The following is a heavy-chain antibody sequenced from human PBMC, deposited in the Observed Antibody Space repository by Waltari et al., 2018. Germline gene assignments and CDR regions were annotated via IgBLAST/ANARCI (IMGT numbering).Heavy chain of an antibody. CDR3: ARDLSYSGAFDI. J-gene: IGHJ3*02. CDR1: GYTFPSYN. D-gene: IGHD1-26*01. CDR2: INPSGGST. V-gene: IGHV1-46*01. Sequence: QVQLVQSGAEVKKPGASVKVSCKASGYTFPSYNMHGVRQAPGQGLEWMGIINPSGGSTSYAQKFQGRVTMTRDTSTSTVYMELSSLRSEDTAVYYCARDLSYSGAFDIWGQGTMVTVSS.